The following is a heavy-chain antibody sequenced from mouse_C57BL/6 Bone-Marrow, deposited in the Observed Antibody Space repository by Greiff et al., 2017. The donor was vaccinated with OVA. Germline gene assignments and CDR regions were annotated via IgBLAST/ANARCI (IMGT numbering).Heavy chain of an antibody. Sequence: EVHLVESGGDLVKPGGSLKLSCAASGFTFSSYGMSWVRQTPDKRLEWDATISSGGSYTYYPDSVKGRFTISRDNAKNTLYLQMSSLKSEDTAMYYCARKGSDGYPYYYAMDYWGQGTSVTVSS. V-gene: IGHV5-6*01. CDR2: ISSGGSYT. J-gene: IGHJ4*01. CDR1: GFTFSSYG. D-gene: IGHD2-3*01. CDR3: ARKGSDGYPYYYAMDY.